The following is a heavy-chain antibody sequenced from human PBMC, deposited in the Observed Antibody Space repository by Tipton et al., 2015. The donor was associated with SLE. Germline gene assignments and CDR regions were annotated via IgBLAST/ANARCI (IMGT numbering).Heavy chain of an antibody. CDR3: ARDQYTTLFDY. D-gene: IGHD2-2*02. CDR1: GGSINSGNYY. CDR2: IYTSGST. V-gene: IGHV4-61*02. Sequence: LRLSCTVSGGSINSGNYYWSWIRQPAGKGLEWIGRIYTSGSTNYNPSLKSRVTISIDTSKNQFSLKLSSVTAADTAVYYCARDQYTTLFDYWGQGTLVTVSS. J-gene: IGHJ4*02.